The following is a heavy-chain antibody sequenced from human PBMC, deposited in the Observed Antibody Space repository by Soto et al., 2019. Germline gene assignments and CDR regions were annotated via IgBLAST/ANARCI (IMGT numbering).Heavy chain of an antibody. CDR1: GDSISSGGYS. CDR2: IYHSGGT. V-gene: IGHV4-30-2*01. Sequence: QLQLQESGSGLVKPSQTLSLTCDVSGDSISSGGYSWNWIRQPPGKGLEWIGYIYHSGGTDYNPSLTSRVTITVDSSNNKFSLKLNSVTAADTAVYYCARDSRSGYSLEYWGQGTLVTVSS. CDR3: ARDSRSGYSLEY. D-gene: IGHD3-22*01. J-gene: IGHJ4*02.